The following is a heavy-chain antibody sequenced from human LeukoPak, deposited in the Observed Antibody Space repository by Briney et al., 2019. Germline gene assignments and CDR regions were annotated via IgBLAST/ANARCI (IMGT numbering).Heavy chain of an antibody. J-gene: IGHJ4*02. Sequence: PGGSLRLSCAASGFTFSSSWMHWVRQAPGKGLMWVSHINSGASTTTYADSVKGRFTISRDNAKNTLYLQMNSLRAEDTAVYYCASLGTHDHGDPWGQGTLVTVSS. CDR3: ASLGTHDHGDP. CDR2: INSGASTT. D-gene: IGHD4-17*01. V-gene: IGHV3-74*01. CDR1: GFTFSSSW.